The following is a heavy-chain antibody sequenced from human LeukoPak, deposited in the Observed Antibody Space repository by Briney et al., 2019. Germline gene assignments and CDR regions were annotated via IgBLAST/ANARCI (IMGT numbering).Heavy chain of an antibody. CDR3: AKGDNFGRVADAFDS. J-gene: IGHJ3*01. CDR1: GFTFDKFA. CDR2: ITSGADT. D-gene: IGHD1-1*01. Sequence: GGSLRLSCAASGFTFDKFAMSWVRQAPGKGLQWVSTITSGADTYYADSVKGRFSISRDNSRNTVSVQMHNLRADDTAVYFCAKGDNFGRVADAFDSWGQGTMVTVSS. V-gene: IGHV3-23*01.